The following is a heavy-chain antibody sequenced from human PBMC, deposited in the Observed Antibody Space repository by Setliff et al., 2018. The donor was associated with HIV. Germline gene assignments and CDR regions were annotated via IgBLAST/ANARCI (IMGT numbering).Heavy chain of an antibody. D-gene: IGHD6-13*01. J-gene: IGHJ4*02. V-gene: IGHV4-4*09. CDR2: IYASGVT. CDR3: ATRPAGSYWYGVFDF. Sequence: SETLSLTCTLPGGSISSHYWSWIRQSPKTGLEWIGYIYASGVTSYNPSLKSRVTISLDTSKNQFSLKLNSMTAADTAVYYCATRPAGSYWYGVFDFWGRGMLVTVSS. CDR1: GGSISSHY.